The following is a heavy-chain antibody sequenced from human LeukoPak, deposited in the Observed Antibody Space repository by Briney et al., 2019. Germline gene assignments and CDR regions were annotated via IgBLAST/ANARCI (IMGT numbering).Heavy chain of an antibody. V-gene: IGHV3-15*01. D-gene: IGHD6-13*01. CDR3: TTVSSWYGGDYYYGMDV. Sequence: GGSLRLSCAASGFTLSNAWLSWVRQAPGKGREWVGRIKSKTDGGTTDYAASVKGRFTISRDDSKNTLYLQMNSLKTEDTAVYYCTTVSSWYGGDYYYGMDVWGKGTTVTVSS. CDR2: IKSKTDGGTT. CDR1: GFTLSNAW. J-gene: IGHJ6*04.